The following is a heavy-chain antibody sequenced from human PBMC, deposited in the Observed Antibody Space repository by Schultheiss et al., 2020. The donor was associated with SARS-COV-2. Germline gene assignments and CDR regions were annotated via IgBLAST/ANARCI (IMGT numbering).Heavy chain of an antibody. V-gene: IGHV1-2*02. CDR2: INPNSGDT. CDR3: AARQMATSPYNWFDP. Sequence: ASVKVSCKASGYTFIGYYMHWVRQAPGQGLEWMGWINPNSGDTNYAQKFQGRVTMTRDISKSTAYLELTSLRSEDTAVYYCAARQMATSPYNWFDPWGQGTLVTVSS. D-gene: IGHD5-24*01. J-gene: IGHJ5*02. CDR1: GYTFIGYY.